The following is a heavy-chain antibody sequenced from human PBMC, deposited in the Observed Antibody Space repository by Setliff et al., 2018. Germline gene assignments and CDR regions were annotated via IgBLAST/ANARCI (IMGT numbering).Heavy chain of an antibody. D-gene: IGHD5-12*01. V-gene: IGHV4-59*02. CDR3: AAVVATSLNYVDN. CDR1: GASVRSHY. J-gene: IGHJ4*02. Sequence: SETLSLTCTVSGASVRSHYWSWIRQPPGKGLEWIGFIFYSGDTKSNPSLKSRVTMSVDTSKNQFSLKLSSVTAADTAVYYCAAVVATSLNYVDNWGQGTLVTVSS. CDR2: IFYSGDT.